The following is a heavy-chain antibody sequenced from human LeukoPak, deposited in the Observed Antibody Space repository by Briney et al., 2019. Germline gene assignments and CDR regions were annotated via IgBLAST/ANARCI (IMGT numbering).Heavy chain of an antibody. J-gene: IGHJ4*02. D-gene: IGHD6-19*01. CDR1: GGTFSSYA. CDR2: IIPIFGTA. Sequence: GASVKVSCKASGGTFSSYAISWVRQAPGQGLEWMGGIIPIFGTANYAQKFQGRVTITADKSTSTAYMELSSLRSEDTAVYYCARVLRGPYPGYSSGWWGTAGYFDYWGQGTLVTVSS. CDR3: ARVLRGPYPGYSSGWWGTAGYFDY. V-gene: IGHV1-69*06.